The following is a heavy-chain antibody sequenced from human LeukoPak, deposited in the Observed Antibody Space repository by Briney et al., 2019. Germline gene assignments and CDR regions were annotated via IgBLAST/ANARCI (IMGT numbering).Heavy chain of an antibody. V-gene: IGHV4-39*01. J-gene: IGHJ4*02. CDR1: GGSISSSYYY. Sequence: SETLSLTCTVSGGSISSSYYYWTWLRQPPGEVLGWIGTIYDSGNTYYNPSLRGRVTISLDTPKSQFSLHLSSVTAADTAVYYCAKRSTKDSGFDFWGQGTLVTVSS. CDR3: AKRSTKDSGFDF. D-gene: IGHD1-26*01. CDR2: IYDSGNT.